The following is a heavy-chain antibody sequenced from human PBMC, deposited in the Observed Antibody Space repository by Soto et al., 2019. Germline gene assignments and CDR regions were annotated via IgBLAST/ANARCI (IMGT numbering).Heavy chain of an antibody. D-gene: IGHD3-22*01. CDR3: ARDSSTIIVGWSAFDI. CDR2: ISYDGSNK. Sequence: GGSLGLACAASGFPFSSYAMHWVRPATGKGLEWVAVISYDGSNKYYADSVKGRFTISRDNSKNTLYLQMNSLRAEDTAVYYCARDSSTIIVGWSAFDIWGQGTMVTVSS. J-gene: IGHJ3*02. CDR1: GFPFSSYA. V-gene: IGHV3-30-3*01.